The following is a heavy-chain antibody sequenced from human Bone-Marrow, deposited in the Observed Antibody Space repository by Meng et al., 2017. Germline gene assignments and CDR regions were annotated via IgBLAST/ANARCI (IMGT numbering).Heavy chain of an antibody. D-gene: IGHD2-15*01. V-gene: IGHV1-46*01. Sequence: QVQRVQSWAGVKKPGASLNISCKASGYTFVSYYIHWVRQAPGQGLEWIGVVNSRRETTIYAQMFQGRVTMTRDTSTSTVYMALSSLGSEDTAVYYCARGLAVDEFDYWGQGTLVTVSS. CDR1: GYTFVSYY. CDR3: ARGLAVDEFDY. CDR2: VNSRRETT. J-gene: IGHJ4*02.